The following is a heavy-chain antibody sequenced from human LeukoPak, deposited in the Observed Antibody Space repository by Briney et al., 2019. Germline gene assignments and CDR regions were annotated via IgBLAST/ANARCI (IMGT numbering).Heavy chain of an antibody. V-gene: IGHV1-18*01. Sequence: GASVKVSCKASGYTFTSYGISWVRQAPGQVLEWMGWISAYNGNTNYAQKLQGRVTMTTDTSTSTAYMELRSLRSDDTAVYYCARVLAYCGGDCYYLRYYFDYWGQGTLVTVSS. D-gene: IGHD2-21*02. CDR3: ARVLAYCGGDCYYLRYYFDY. CDR2: ISAYNGNT. J-gene: IGHJ4*02. CDR1: GYTFTSYG.